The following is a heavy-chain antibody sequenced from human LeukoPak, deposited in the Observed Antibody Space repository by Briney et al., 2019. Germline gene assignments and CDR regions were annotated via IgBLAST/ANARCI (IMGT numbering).Heavy chain of an antibody. CDR2: IYYSGNT. CDR1: GGSISSSSYY. CDR3: ARPGGRVRGNYFDY. V-gene: IGHV4-39*07. J-gene: IGHJ4*02. Sequence: SETLSLTCTVSGGSISSSSYYWGWIRQPPGKGLEWIASIYYSGNTYYNPSLKSRVTISVDTSRNQFSLKLNSVTAADTAMYYCARPGGRVRGNYFDYWGQGTLVTVSS. D-gene: IGHD3-10*01.